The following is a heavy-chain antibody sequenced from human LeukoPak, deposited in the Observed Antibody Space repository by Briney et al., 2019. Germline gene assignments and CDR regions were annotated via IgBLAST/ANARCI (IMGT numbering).Heavy chain of an antibody. CDR1: GGSISSYY. J-gene: IGHJ3*02. V-gene: IGHV4-59*01. CDR3: ARDLVTVTKGFDI. D-gene: IGHD4-17*01. CDR2: IYYSGST. Sequence: SETLSLTCTVSGGSISSYYWSWIRQPAGKGLEWIGYIYYSGSTNYNPSLKSRVTISVDTSKNQFSLELSSVTAADTAVYYCARDLVTVTKGFDIWGQGTMVSVSS.